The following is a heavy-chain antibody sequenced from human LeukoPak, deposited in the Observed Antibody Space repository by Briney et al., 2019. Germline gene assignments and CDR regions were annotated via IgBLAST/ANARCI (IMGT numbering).Heavy chain of an antibody. CDR3: AKPPGTTVTILNWFDP. V-gene: IGHV3-21*04. J-gene: IGHJ5*02. Sequence: GGSLRLSCAASGFTFSSYSMNWVRQAPGKGLEWVSSISSSSSYIYYADSVKGRFTISRDNSKNTLYLQMNSLRAEDTAVYYCAKPPGTTVTILNWFDPWGQGTLVTVSS. CDR1: GFTFSSYS. D-gene: IGHD4-17*01. CDR2: ISSSSSYI.